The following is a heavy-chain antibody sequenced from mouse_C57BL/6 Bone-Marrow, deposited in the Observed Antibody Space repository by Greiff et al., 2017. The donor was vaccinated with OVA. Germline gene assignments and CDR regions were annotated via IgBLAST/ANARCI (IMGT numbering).Heavy chain of an antibody. J-gene: IGHJ2*01. CDR1: GFTFSDYY. Sequence: EVQVVESGGGLVQPGGSLKLSCAASGFTFSDYYMYWVRQTPEKRLEWVAYISNGGGSTYYPDTVKGRFTISRDNAKNTLYLQMSRLKSEDTAMYYSARENFDYWGQGTTLTVTS. V-gene: IGHV5-12*01. CDR3: ARENFDY. CDR2: ISNGGGST.